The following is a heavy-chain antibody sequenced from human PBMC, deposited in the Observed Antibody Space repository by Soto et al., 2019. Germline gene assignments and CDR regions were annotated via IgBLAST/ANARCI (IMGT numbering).Heavy chain of an antibody. D-gene: IGHD3-10*01. CDR1: GFSLSTSAVG. V-gene: IGHV2-5*02. J-gene: IGHJ4*02. Sequence: QITLKESGPTLVKPTQTLTLTCTFSGFSLSTSAVGVGWIRQPPGKALEWLALIYWDDDNRYSPSLKSRLTITKDTSKNKVVLTMTNMDPVDTATYYCARHYYYGSGTYYSRPNAIDFWGQGTLVTVSS. CDR2: IYWDDDN. CDR3: ARHYYYGSGTYYSRPNAIDF.